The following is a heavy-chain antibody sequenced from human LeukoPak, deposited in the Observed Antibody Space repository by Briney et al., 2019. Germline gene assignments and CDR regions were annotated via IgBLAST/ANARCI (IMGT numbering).Heavy chain of an antibody. CDR1: GGTFSSYA. CDR3: ARGIAASADY. D-gene: IGHD6-13*01. Sequence: ASVKVSCKASGGTFSSYAISWVRQAPGQGLEWMGGIIPIFGTANYAQKLQGRVTMTTDTSTSTAYMELRSLRSDDTAVYYCARGIAASADYWGQGTLVTVSS. J-gene: IGHJ4*02. CDR2: IIPIFGTA. V-gene: IGHV1-69*05.